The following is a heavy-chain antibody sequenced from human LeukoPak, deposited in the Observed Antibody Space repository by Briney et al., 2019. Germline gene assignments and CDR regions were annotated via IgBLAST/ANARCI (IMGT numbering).Heavy chain of an antibody. D-gene: IGHD2-15*01. V-gene: IGHV3-33*01. J-gene: IGHJ6*02. CDR3: ARGSRFGIVVVVAAGGMDV. Sequence: PGRSLRLSCAASGFTFSSYGMHWVRQAPGKGLEWVAVIWYDGSNKYYADSVKGGFSISRDNSKNPRYMQMNSLRAEDTAVYYGARGSRFGIVVVVAAGGMDVWGQGTTVTVSS. CDR1: GFTFSSYG. CDR2: IWYDGSNK.